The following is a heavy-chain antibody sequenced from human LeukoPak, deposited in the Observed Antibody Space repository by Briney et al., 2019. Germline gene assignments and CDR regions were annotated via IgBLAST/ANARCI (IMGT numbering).Heavy chain of an antibody. D-gene: IGHD3-22*01. CDR2: IQYSGST. J-gene: IGHJ4*02. CDR3: ASLIYDSSGYYFDK. CDR1: GGSISSYH. V-gene: IGHV4-59*08. Sequence: SETLSLTCTVSGGSISSYHWSWIRQSPGKGLEWMGYIQYSGSTNRNPSLKSRVTISVDTSKDQFSLKLSSVIAADTAVYYCASLIYDSSGYYFDKWGQGTLVTVSS.